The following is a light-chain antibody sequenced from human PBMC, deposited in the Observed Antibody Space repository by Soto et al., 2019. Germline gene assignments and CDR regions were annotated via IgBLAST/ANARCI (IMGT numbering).Light chain of an antibody. CDR3: QQYGSSPGT. Sequence: EIVLTQSPGTLSLSPGERVTLSCRASQSITSTYLAWYQQKPGQAPRLLLYGASRRATGIPDRFSGSGSGTDFTLTISRLEAEDFAVYYCQQYGSSPGTFGQGTKLEIK. V-gene: IGKV3-20*01. CDR1: QSITSTY. CDR2: GAS. J-gene: IGKJ2*01.